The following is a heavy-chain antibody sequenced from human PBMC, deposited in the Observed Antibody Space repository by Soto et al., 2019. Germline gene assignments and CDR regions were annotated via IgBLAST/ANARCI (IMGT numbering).Heavy chain of an antibody. Sequence: QVQLVQSGTEVKKPGASVKVSCKTSGYTFTNHGINGVRQATGQGLEWMGWINPYNANTNYAQKLQGRVTMTTDTSTTTAYMDLRSLTSDDTAVYYCARDRVAGIWGDAFGIWGQGTVVTVSS. V-gene: IGHV1-18*04. CDR2: INPYNANT. J-gene: IGHJ3*02. D-gene: IGHD3-16*01. CDR3: ARDRVAGIWGDAFGI. CDR1: GYTFTNHG.